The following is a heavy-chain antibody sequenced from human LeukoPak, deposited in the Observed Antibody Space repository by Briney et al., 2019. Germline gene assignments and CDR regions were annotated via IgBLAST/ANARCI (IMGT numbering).Heavy chain of an antibody. CDR2: ISISGYTI. V-gene: IGHV3-48*03. D-gene: IGHD6-19*01. Sequence: PGGSLRLSCEASGFTFSHYEMNWVRQAPGKGLEWVSYISISGYTIYYADSVKGRFTISRDNAKNSLYLQMNSLRAEDTALYYCARDVGAVAGIYYYYGMDVWGQGTTVTVSS. CDR3: ARDVGAVAGIYYYYGMDV. CDR1: GFTFSHYE. J-gene: IGHJ6*02.